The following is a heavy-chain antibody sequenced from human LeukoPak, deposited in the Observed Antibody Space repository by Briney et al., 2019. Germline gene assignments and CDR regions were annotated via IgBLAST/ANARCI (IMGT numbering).Heavy chain of an antibody. CDR1: GFSVSSIY. V-gene: IGHV3-53*01. CDR2: IYSDGTT. J-gene: IGHJ4*02. Sequence: GGSLRLSCAASGFSVSSIYMNWVRQAPGKGLEWVSVIYSDGTTYYADSVKGRFTISRDDSKNTLYLHMNSLGAEDTAVYYCARAPNWRFDHWGQGTLVTVSS. CDR3: ARAPNWRFDH. D-gene: IGHD1-1*01.